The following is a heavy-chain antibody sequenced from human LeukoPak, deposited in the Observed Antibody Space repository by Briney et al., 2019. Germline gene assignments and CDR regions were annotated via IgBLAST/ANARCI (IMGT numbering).Heavy chain of an antibody. CDR2: ISGSGGST. Sequence: GGSLRLSCAASGFTFSSYAMSWVRQAPGKGLEWVSAISGSGGSTYYADSVKGRFTISRDSSKNTLYLQMNSLRAEDTAVYYCAKGVVVPAAILYHYYYMDVWGKGTTVTVSS. CDR3: AKGVVVPAAILYHYYYMDV. CDR1: GFTFSSYA. D-gene: IGHD2-2*02. J-gene: IGHJ6*03. V-gene: IGHV3-23*01.